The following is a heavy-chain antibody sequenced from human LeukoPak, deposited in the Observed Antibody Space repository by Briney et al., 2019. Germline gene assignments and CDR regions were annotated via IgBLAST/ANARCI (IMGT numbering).Heavy chain of an antibody. V-gene: IGHV4-30-4*07. Sequence: SHTLSLICAVSGGSISQGGYSGRWIRQPPGKGLEWIGYIYYSGSTYYNPSLKSRVTISVETSKNQFSLKLSSVTAADTAVYYCAREQANAFDIWGQGTMVTVSS. CDR2: IYYSGST. CDR1: GGSISQGGYS. J-gene: IGHJ3*02. CDR3: AREQANAFDI.